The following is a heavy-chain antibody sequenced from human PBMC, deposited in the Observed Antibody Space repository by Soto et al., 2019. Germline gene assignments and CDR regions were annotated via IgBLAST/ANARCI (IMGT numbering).Heavy chain of an antibody. D-gene: IGHD1-26*01. Sequence: SETLSLTCTVSGGSISSYYWSWIRQPPGKGLEWIGYIYYSGSTNYNPSLKSRVTISVDTSKNQFSLKLSSVTAADTAVYYCANCGSYQKIDYWGQGTLVTISS. J-gene: IGHJ4*02. CDR1: GGSISSYY. CDR2: IYYSGST. CDR3: ANCGSYQKIDY. V-gene: IGHV4-59*01.